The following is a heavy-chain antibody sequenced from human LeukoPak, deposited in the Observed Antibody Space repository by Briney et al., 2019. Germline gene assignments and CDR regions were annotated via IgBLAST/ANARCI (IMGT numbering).Heavy chain of an antibody. D-gene: IGHD1-26*01. J-gene: IGHJ4*02. V-gene: IGHV3-74*01. Sequence: GGSLRLSCAASGFTFSSYWMHWVRQAPGKGLVWVSRIDTDGSFTSYADSVRGRFTISRDNAKNTLYLQMSSLRAEDPAVYYCIRGTVGAPGNDYWGQGTLVTVSS. CDR3: IRGTVGAPGNDY. CDR2: IDTDGSFT. CDR1: GFTFSSYW.